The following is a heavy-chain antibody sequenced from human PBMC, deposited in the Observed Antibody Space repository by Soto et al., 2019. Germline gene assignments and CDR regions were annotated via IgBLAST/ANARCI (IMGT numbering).Heavy chain of an antibody. CDR1: GLSLTTRPAG. CDR2: IYWDDDK. J-gene: IGHJ4*02. D-gene: IGHD3-22*01. Sequence: QITLTESGPTRVKPTQTLTLTCTFSGLSLTTRPAGVGWVRQPPGKAPEWLGFIYWDDDKRYSPSLKSRLTITQDPSRNQVVLTMTNMDPVDTATYYCAHRRDYSGSWNEGTFDYWGQGTPVTVSS. CDR3: AHRRDYSGSWNEGTFDY. V-gene: IGHV2-5*02.